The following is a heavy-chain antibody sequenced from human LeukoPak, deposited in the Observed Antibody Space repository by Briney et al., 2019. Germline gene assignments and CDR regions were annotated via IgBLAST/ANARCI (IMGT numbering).Heavy chain of an antibody. Sequence: SETLSLTCAVHGGSFSGYYWSWIRQPPGKGLEWIGEINHSGSTNYNPSLKSRVTISVDTSKNQFSLKLSSVTAADTAVYYCARGGSSIAARPRAGGVYYWGQGTLVTVSS. J-gene: IGHJ4*02. CDR3: ARGGSSIAARPRAGGVYY. D-gene: IGHD6-6*01. CDR1: GGSFSGYY. V-gene: IGHV4-34*01. CDR2: INHSGST.